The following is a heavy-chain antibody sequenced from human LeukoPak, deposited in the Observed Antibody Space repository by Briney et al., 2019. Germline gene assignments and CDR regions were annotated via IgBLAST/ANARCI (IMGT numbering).Heavy chain of an antibody. CDR1: GGSMSSYY. D-gene: IGHD4-23*01. CDR3: ARHWANGRNSPSAH. CDR2: IYYSGST. V-gene: IGHV4-59*08. Sequence: SETLSLTCTVSGGSMSSYYWSWIRQPPGKGLEWIGYIYYSGSTNYNPSLKSRVTISVDTSKNQFALKLSSVTAADTAVYYCARHWANGRNSPSAHWGQGTLVTVSS. J-gene: IGHJ4*02.